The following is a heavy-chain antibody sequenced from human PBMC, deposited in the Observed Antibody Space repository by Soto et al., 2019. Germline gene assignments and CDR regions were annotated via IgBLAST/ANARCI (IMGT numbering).Heavy chain of an antibody. CDR2: ISGSGGST. D-gene: IGHD6-19*01. J-gene: IGHJ6*02. Sequence: EVQLLESGGGLVQPGGSLRLSCAASGFTFSSYAMSWVRQAPGKGLEWVSAISGSGGSTYYADSVKGRFTISRDNSKNTLYLQMNSLRAEDTAVYYCARDRVYSSGWYGARQSLYYYYGMDVWGQGTTVTVSS. CDR1: GFTFSSYA. CDR3: ARDRVYSSGWYGARQSLYYYYGMDV. V-gene: IGHV3-23*01.